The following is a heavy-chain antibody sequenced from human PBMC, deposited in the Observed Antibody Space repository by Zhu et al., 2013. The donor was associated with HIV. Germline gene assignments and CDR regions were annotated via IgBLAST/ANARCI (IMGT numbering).Heavy chain of an antibody. J-gene: IGHJ3*02. Sequence: QVQLVQSGAEVKKPGSSVKVSCKASGGTFSSYAISWVRQAPGQGLEWMGGIIPIFGTANYAQKFQGRVTITADESTSTAYMELSSLRSEDTAVYYCARDRYSSGWRTDAFDIWGQGDNGHRLF. D-gene: IGHD6-19*01. CDR2: IIPIFGTA. CDR3: ARDRYSSGWRTDAFDI. CDR1: GGTFSSYA. V-gene: IGHV1-69*01.